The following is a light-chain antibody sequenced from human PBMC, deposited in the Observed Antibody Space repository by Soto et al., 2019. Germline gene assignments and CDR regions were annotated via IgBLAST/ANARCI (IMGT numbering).Light chain of an antibody. CDR2: GAS. J-gene: IGKJ1*01. CDR1: QSVSNNY. CDR3: QQRSNWPRT. Sequence: EIVWTQSPGTLSLSPGERATLSCRASQSVSNNYLAWYQQKPGQAPRLIIYGASNRATGIPDRFSGSGSGTEFTLTISSLEPEDFEVYYCQQRSNWPRTFGQGTKVDIK. V-gene: IGKV3D-20*02.